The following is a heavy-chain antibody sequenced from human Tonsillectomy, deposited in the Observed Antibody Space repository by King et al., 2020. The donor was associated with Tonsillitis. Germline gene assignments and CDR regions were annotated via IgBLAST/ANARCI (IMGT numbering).Heavy chain of an antibody. CDR1: GGSITSHY. Sequence: QLQESGPGLVKPSETLSLTCTVSGGSITSHYWSWIRQPPGKGLEWIGYIYYSGSTNYNPSLKSRATISVDTSKNQFSLKLSSVTAADTAVYYCAGPKDTVGAFDIWGQGTMVSVSS. V-gene: IGHV4-59*11. J-gene: IGHJ3*02. D-gene: IGHD4-11*01. CDR3: AGPKDTVGAFDI. CDR2: IYYSGST.